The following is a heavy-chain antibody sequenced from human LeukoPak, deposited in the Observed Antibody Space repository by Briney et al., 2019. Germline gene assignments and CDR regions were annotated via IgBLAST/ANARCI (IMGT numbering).Heavy chain of an antibody. CDR1: GITFSSYA. CDR2: ISGSGGST. J-gene: IGHJ4*02. V-gene: IGHV3-23*01. Sequence: PGGSLRLSCAASGITFSSYAMSWVRQAPEKGLEWVSTISGSGGSTYYTRPVKGRFTISRDNSKNTLYLQMNSLRAEDTAVYYCAKGFGGSFLELLSDYWGQGTLVTVSS. D-gene: IGHD1-26*01. CDR3: AKGFGGSFLELLSDY.